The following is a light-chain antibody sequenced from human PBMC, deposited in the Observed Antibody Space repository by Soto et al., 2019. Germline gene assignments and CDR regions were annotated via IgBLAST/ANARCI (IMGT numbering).Light chain of an antibody. Sequence: EIVMTQSPATLSASPGERATLSCRASQSVSSNLAWYQQKPGQAPRLLIYGASTRATGFPARVSGSGSGTEFTLTLSSLQSEDFALYYCQHFNDWPNTFGPGTKVDIK. V-gene: IGKV3-15*01. CDR1: QSVSSN. CDR3: QHFNDWPNT. CDR2: GAS. J-gene: IGKJ3*01.